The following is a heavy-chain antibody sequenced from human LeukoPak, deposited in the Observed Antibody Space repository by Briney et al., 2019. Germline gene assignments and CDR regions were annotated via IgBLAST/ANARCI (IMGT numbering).Heavy chain of an antibody. CDR3: ARGVGNGYSGYGFRWYDL. D-gene: IGHD5-12*01. CDR2: MWSDRDDQ. CDR1: RFTFRNHG. J-gene: IGHJ5*02. Sequence: GGSQRLSCAASRFTFRNHGLHWVRQAPGKGLEWVAVMWSDRDDQYYADSVKGRFTISRDNSKNTLNLQMNSLRVEDTALYYCARGVGNGYSGYGFRWYDLWGQGTLVTVSS. V-gene: IGHV3-33*01.